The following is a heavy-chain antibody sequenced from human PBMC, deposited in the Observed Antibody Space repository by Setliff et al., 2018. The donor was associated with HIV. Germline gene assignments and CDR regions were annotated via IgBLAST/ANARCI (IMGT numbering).Heavy chain of an antibody. CDR1: GGSFSSYY. J-gene: IGHJ3*02. CDR3: ARRIQLRDSSGRSCWTFDI. CDR2: IYNSGTT. Sequence: ASETLSLTCTISGGSFSSYYWSWIRQPAGRGLEWIGRIYNSGTTYYNPSLKSRVTISTDTSKNQFSLKLSSVTAADTAVYYCARRIQLRDSSGRSCWTFDIWGQGTMVTVSS. D-gene: IGHD2-15*01. V-gene: IGHV4-59*05.